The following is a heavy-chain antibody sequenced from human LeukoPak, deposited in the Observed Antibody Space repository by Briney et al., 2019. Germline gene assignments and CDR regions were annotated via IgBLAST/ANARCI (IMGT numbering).Heavy chain of an antibody. D-gene: IGHD3-10*01. Sequence: HPGGSLRLSCAASGFIFSTYGMHWVRQAPGKGLEWVAVIWFDGSIKYYADSVKGRFTISRDNSKNTLYLQMNSLRAEDTALYCCAREQSPFMVRGCFDYWGQGTLVTVSS. CDR1: GFIFSTYG. J-gene: IGHJ4*02. CDR3: AREQSPFMVRGCFDY. CDR2: IWFDGSIK. V-gene: IGHV3-33*01.